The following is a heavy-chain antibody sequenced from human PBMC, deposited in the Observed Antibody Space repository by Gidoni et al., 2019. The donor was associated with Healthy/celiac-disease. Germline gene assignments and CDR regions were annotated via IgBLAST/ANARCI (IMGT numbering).Heavy chain of an antibody. D-gene: IGHD5-12*01. Sequence: QVQLQESGPGLVKPSETLSLTCTVSGGSVSSGSYYWSWIRQPPGKGLEWIGYIYYSGSTNYNPSLKSRVTISVDTSKNQFSLKLSSVTAADTAVYYCAAEMATRGYYFDYWGQGTLVTVSS. CDR2: IYYSGST. V-gene: IGHV4-61*01. CDR1: GGSVSSGSYY. CDR3: AAEMATRGYYFDY. J-gene: IGHJ4*02.